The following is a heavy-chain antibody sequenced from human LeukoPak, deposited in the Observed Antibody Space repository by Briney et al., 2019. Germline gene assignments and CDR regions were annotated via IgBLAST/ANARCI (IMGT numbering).Heavy chain of an antibody. Sequence: GGSLRLSCTASGFTFGDYAMSWVRQAPGKGLEWVGFIRSKAYGGTTEYAAPVKGRFTISRDDSKSIAYLQMNSLKTEDTAVYYCTRIVVVPAAPYYYYYMDVWGKGTTVTVSS. J-gene: IGHJ6*03. D-gene: IGHD2-2*01. CDR1: GFTFGDYA. V-gene: IGHV3-49*04. CDR3: TRIVVVPAAPYYYYYMDV. CDR2: IRSKAYGGTT.